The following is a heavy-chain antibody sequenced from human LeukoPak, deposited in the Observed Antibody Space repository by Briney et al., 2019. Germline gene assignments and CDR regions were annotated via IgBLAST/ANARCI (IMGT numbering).Heavy chain of an antibody. Sequence: ASVKVSCKASGYTFTSYGISWVRQAPGQGLEWMGWISTYNENINYAQKLQGKVTMTTDTSTSTAYMELRSLTSDDTAVYYCARGRAAAGQYYFDYWGQGTLVTVSS. V-gene: IGHV1-18*01. CDR1: GYTFTSYG. J-gene: IGHJ4*02. CDR2: ISTYNENI. D-gene: IGHD6-13*01. CDR3: ARGRAAAGQYYFDY.